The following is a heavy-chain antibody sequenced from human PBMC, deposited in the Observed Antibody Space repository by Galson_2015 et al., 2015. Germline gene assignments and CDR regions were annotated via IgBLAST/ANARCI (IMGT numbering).Heavy chain of an antibody. CDR1: GGTFSSYA. Sequence: SVKVSCKASGGTFSSYAISWVRQAPGQGLERMGGIIPIFGTANYAQKFQGRVTITADESTGTAYMELSSLRSEDTAVYYCARGGTYYYYYYMDVWGKGTTVTVSS. J-gene: IGHJ6*03. CDR3: ARGGTYYYYYYMDV. V-gene: IGHV1-69*13. CDR2: IIPIFGTA.